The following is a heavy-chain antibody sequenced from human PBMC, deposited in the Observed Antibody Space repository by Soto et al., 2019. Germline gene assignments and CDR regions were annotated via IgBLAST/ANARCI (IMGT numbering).Heavy chain of an antibody. CDR3: AREIRFLEWSHYYYYGMDV. CDR2: ISSSSSYT. J-gene: IGHJ6*02. CDR1: GFTFSDYY. Sequence: SLRLSCAASGFTFSDYYMSWIRQAPGKGLEWVSYISSSSSYTNYADSVKGRFTISRDNAKNSLYLQMNSLRAEDTAVYYCAREIRFLEWSHYYYYGMDVWGQGTTVTVSS. V-gene: IGHV3-11*06. D-gene: IGHD3-3*01.